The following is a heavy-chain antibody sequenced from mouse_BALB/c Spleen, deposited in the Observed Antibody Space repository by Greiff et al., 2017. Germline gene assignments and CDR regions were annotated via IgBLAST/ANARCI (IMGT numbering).Heavy chain of an antibody. CDR1: GYTFTSYW. V-gene: IGHV1-69*02. CDR2: IDPSDSYT. Sequence: VQLQQSGAELVKPGASVKLSCKASGYTFTSYWMHWVKQRPGQGLEWIGEIDPSDSYTNYNQKFKGKATLTVDKSSSTAYMQLSSLTSEDSAVYYCARYGNPYAMDYWGQGTSVTVSS. CDR3: ARYGNPYAMDY. D-gene: IGHD1-1*01. J-gene: IGHJ4*01.